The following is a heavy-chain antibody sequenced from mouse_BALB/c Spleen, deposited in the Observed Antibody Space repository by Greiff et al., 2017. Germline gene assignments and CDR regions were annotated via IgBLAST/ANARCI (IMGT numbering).Heavy chain of an antibody. CDR2: IWAGGST. CDR3: ARDYRYDYPLFAY. CDR1: GFSLTSYG. Sequence: VMLVESGPGLVAPSQSLSITCTVSGFSLTSYGVHWVRQPPGKGLEWLGVIWAGGSTNYNSALMSRLSISKDNSKSQVFLKMNSLQTDDTAMYYCARDYRYDYPLFAYWGQGTLVTVSA. V-gene: IGHV2-9*02. D-gene: IGHD2-4*01. J-gene: IGHJ3*01.